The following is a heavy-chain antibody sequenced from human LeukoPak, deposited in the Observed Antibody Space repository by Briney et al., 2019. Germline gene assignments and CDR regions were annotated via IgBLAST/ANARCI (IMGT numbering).Heavy chain of an antibody. V-gene: IGHV3-30*04. CDR3: ARDSGYSYGRGYFDY. CDR2: ISYDGSNK. D-gene: IGHD5-18*01. CDR1: GFTFSSYA. J-gene: IGHJ4*02. Sequence: GGPLRLSCAASGFTFSSYAMHWVRQAPGKGLEWVAVISYDGSNKYYADSVKGRFTISRDNSKNTLYLQMNSLRAEDTAVYYCARDSGYSYGRGYFDYWGQGTLVTVSS.